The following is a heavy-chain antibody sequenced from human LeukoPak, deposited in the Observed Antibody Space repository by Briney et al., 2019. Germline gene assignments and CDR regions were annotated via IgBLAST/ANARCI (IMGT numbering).Heavy chain of an antibody. V-gene: IGHV1-46*01. CDR1: GYTFTNYY. D-gene: IGHD6-13*01. Sequence: ASVKVSCKASGYTFTNYYMHWVRQAPGQGLEWMGIINPSGGSTSVAQKFQGRVTMTRDTSTSTVYMDVSSLRSEDTAVYYCARQLNLAAAALGNWFDPWGQGTLVTVSS. J-gene: IGHJ5*02. CDR2: INPSGGST. CDR3: ARQLNLAAAALGNWFDP.